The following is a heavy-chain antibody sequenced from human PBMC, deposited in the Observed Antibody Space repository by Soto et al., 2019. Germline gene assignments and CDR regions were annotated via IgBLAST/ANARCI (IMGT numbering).Heavy chain of an antibody. CDR1: GYTFTSYA. J-gene: IGHJ5*02. CDR3: ARDRNYDFWSGYWEYNWFDP. V-gene: IGHV1-3*01. D-gene: IGHD3-3*01. Sequence: GASVKVSCKASGYTFTSYAMHWVRQAPGQRLEWMGWINAGNGNTKYSQKFQGRVTITRDTSASTAYMELSSLRSEDTAVYYCARDRNYDFWSGYWEYNWFDPWGQGTLVTVSS. CDR2: INAGNGNT.